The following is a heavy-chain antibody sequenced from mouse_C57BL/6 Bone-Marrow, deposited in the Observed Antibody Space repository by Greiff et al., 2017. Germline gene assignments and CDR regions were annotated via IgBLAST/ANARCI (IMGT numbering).Heavy chain of an antibody. Sequence: EVQLQESGGDLVKPGGSLKLSCAASGFTFSSYGMSWVRQTPGKRLEWVGTISNGGSYTYYPDSVKGRFTISRDNAKNTLYLQMSSLKSEDTAMYYCARLGTTVGLDVWGTGTTVTVSS. D-gene: IGHD1-1*01. CDR3: ARLGTTVGLDV. CDR1: GFTFSSYG. V-gene: IGHV5-6*01. J-gene: IGHJ1*03. CDR2: ISNGGSYT.